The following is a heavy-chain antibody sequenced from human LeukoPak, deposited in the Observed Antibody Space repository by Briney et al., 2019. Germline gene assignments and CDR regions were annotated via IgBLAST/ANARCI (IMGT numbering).Heavy chain of an antibody. D-gene: IGHD3-16*01. Sequence: ASVKVSCKASGGTFSSYAISWVRQAPGQGLEWMGGIIPIFGTANYAQKFQGRVTMTEDTSTDTAYMELSSLRSEDTAVYYCATTALGGRLFPYFDYWGQGTLVTVSS. CDR3: ATTALGGRLFPYFDY. CDR1: GGTFSSYA. CDR2: IIPIFGTA. J-gene: IGHJ4*02. V-gene: IGHV1-69*06.